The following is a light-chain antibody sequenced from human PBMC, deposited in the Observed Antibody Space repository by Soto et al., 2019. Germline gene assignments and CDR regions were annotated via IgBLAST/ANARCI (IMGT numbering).Light chain of an antibody. CDR1: SSNIGAGYD. J-gene: IGLJ2*01. V-gene: IGLV1-40*01. Sequence: QSVLTQPPSVSGAPGQRVTISCTGSSSNIGAGYDVHWYQQLPGTAPKLLIYGNSNRPSGVPDRFSGPKSGTSASLAITGLQAEDEADYYFQSYDSSLSGVVFGGGTKLTVL. CDR2: GNS. CDR3: QSYDSSLSGVV.